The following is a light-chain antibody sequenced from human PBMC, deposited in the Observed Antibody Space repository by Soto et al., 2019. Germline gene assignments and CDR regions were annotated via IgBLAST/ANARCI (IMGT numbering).Light chain of an antibody. CDR3: SSFTSTSTSVL. V-gene: IGLV2-14*01. J-gene: IGLJ2*01. Sequence: QSVLTQPASVSGSPGQSITISCTGTSSDISIYNYVSWYQQHPGKAPKLIIYEVSNRPSGVSNRFSGSKSGNTASLTISGLQAEDEADYYCSSFTSTSTSVLFGGGTKVTVL. CDR1: SSDISIYNY. CDR2: EVS.